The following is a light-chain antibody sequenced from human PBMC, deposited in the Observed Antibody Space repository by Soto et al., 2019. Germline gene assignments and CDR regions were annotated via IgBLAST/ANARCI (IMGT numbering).Light chain of an antibody. V-gene: IGKV3-20*01. CDR2: AAS. Sequence: EIVLTQSLGTLSLSPGERATLSCRASQSISTNYLAWYQQKPGQAPRLLLYAASNRVTGIPDRFSGSGSGTDFTLTINRLEPEDFALYYCQQYGRTFGQGTRLEIK. J-gene: IGKJ5*01. CDR3: QQYGRT. CDR1: QSISTNY.